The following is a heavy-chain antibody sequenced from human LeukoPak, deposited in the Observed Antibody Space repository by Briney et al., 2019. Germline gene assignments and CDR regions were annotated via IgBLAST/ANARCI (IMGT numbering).Heavy chain of an antibody. Sequence: PGGSLRLSCAASGFTFSSYGMHWVRQAPGKGLEWVAVISYDGSNKYYADSVKGRFTISRDNSKNTLYLQMNSLRAEDTAVYYCAKDYFDYWDQGTLVTVSS. CDR3: AKDYFDY. CDR1: GFTFSSYG. CDR2: ISYDGSNK. V-gene: IGHV3-30*18. J-gene: IGHJ4*02.